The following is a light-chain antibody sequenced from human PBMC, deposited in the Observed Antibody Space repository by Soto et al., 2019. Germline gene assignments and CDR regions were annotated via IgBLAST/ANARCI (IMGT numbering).Light chain of an antibody. J-gene: IGLJ3*02. CDR2: DVS. CDR1: SSDVGGYNY. V-gene: IGLV2-14*01. CDR3: SSYTSSSAWL. Sequence: QSALTQPASVSGSPGQSITISCTGTSSDVGGYNYVSWYQQHPGKAPKLMIYDVSNRPSGVSNRFSGSKSGNTASLTISGLHAEDEADYYCSSYTSSSAWLFGGGTKLTVL.